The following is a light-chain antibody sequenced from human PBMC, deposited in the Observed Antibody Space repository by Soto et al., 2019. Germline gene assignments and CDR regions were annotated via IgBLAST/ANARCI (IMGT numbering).Light chain of an antibody. Sequence: QSVLTQPRSVSGSPGQSVTISCTGTSSDVGGYNYVSWYQQHPGKVPKLMIYDVSKRPSGVPDRFSGSKSGNTASLTISGLQAEDEADYYCCSYTSSSIDYVFGTGTKLTVL. CDR1: SSDVGGYNY. CDR2: DVS. V-gene: IGLV2-11*01. J-gene: IGLJ1*01. CDR3: CSYTSSSIDYV.